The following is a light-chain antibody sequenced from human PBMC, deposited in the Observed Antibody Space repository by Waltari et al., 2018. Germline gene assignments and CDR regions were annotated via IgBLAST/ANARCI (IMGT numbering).Light chain of an antibody. V-gene: IGKV4-1*01. CDR2: WAS. Sequence: DIVMPQSPDSLAVSLGERAHLSCKSSQSIFRSATNKNHLAWYQQKPGQPPKLLIYWASTRESGVPDRFSGSGSGTDFTLTISGLQAEDVAVYHCHQYYSSPLAFGGGTKVEIK. J-gene: IGKJ4*01. CDR1: QSIFRSATNKNH. CDR3: HQYYSSPLA.